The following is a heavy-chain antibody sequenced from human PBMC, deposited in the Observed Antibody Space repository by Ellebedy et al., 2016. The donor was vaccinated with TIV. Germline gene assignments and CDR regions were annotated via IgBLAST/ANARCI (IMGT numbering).Heavy chain of an antibody. V-gene: IGHV1-2*04. CDR1: GYTFTGYY. CDR2: INPNSGGT. CDR3: ARSRGESVVAAPYYFDY. Sequence: ASVKVSXXASGYTFTGYYMHWVRQAPRQGLEWMGWINPNSGGTNYAQKFQGWVTMTRDTSISTAYMELSRLRSDDTAVYYCARSRGESVVAAPYYFDYWGQGALVTVSS. J-gene: IGHJ4*02. D-gene: IGHD2-15*01.